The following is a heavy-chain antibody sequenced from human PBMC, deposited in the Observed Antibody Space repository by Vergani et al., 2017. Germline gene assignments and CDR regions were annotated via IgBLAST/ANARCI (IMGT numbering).Heavy chain of an antibody. CDR1: GGSISSYY. CDR3: ARLGYYYGSGGMDV. V-gene: IGHV4-59*01. Sequence: QVQLQESGPGLVKPSETLSLTCTVSGGSISSYYWSWIRQPPGKGLEWIGYIYYSGSTNYNPSLKSRVTISVDTSKNQFSLKLGSVTAADTPVYYCARLGYYYGSGGMDVWGQGTTVTVSS. CDR2: IYYSGST. J-gene: IGHJ6*02. D-gene: IGHD3-10*01.